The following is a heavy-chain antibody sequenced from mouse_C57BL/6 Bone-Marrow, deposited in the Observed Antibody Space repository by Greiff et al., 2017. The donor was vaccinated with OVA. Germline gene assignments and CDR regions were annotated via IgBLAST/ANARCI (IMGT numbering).Heavy chain of an antibody. D-gene: IGHD1-1*01. CDR1: GYAFSSYW. J-gene: IGHJ3*01. CDR3: ARPIYYGSSYGFAY. V-gene: IGHV1-80*01. CDR2: IYPGDGDT. Sequence: QVHVKQSGAELVKPGASVKISCKASGYAFSSYWMNWVKQRPGKGLEWIGQIYPGDGDTNYNGKFKGKATLTADKSSSTAYMQLSSLTSEDSAVYFCARPIYYGSSYGFAYWGQGTLVTVSA.